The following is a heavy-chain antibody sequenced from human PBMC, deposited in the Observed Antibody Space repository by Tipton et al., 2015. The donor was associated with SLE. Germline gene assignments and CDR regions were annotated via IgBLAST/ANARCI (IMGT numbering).Heavy chain of an antibody. CDR3: AREGVNWGRDWFDP. D-gene: IGHD7-27*01. J-gene: IGHJ5*02. Sequence: TLSLTCTVSGGSIRSYYWSWIRQPPGKGLEWIGYIYYSGYTNYNPSLKSRVTISVDTSKNQFSLKLSSVTAADTAVYYCAREGVNWGRDWFDPWGQGTLVTVSS. CDR2: IYYSGYT. V-gene: IGHV4-59*01. CDR1: GGSIRSYY.